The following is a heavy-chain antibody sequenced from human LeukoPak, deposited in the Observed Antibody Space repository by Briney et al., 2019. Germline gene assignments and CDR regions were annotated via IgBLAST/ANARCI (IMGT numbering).Heavy chain of an antibody. D-gene: IGHD6-19*01. CDR1: GYTVTRHY. CDR2: INPSGGST. CDR3: ARERGVAVAGEGVDP. Sequence: ASVKVSCKASGYTVTRHYIEWVRQTPGQGLEWMGIINPSGGSTSYAQKFQGRVALTRDTSTSTVYMELSSLRSEDTAVYYCARERGVAVAGEGVDPWGQGTLVTVSS. J-gene: IGHJ5*02. V-gene: IGHV1-46*01.